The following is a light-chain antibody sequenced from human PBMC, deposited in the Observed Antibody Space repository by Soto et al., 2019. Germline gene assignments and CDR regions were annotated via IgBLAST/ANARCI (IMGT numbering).Light chain of an antibody. Sequence: IQMTQSPSTLYASVGDRVIITCRASQSITTWLAWYQQKPGQAPKLLIYDASNLEIRVPSRFSGSGSGTECNLTISSLQPDDFATYYCLQYNSYMWTLGHGTKVDIK. CDR1: QSITTW. V-gene: IGKV1-5*01. J-gene: IGKJ1*01. CDR2: DAS. CDR3: LQYNSYMWT.